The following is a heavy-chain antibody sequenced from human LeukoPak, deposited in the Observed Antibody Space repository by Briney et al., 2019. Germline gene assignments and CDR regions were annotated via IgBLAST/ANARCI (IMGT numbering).Heavy chain of an antibody. V-gene: IGHV1-2*02. Sequence: ASVKVSCKASGYPFTGYYLHWVRQAPGQGLEWMGWINPNSGFTNYAQKFQGRVTMTRDTSISTAYMEPSRLRSDDTAVYYCARLADCSSSSCRPFDYWGQGTLVTVSS. J-gene: IGHJ4*02. CDR2: INPNSGFT. CDR3: ARLADCSSSSCRPFDY. CDR1: GYPFTGYY. D-gene: IGHD2-2*01.